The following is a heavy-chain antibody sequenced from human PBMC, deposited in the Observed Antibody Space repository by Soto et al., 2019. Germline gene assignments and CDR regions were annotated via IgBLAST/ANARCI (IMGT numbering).Heavy chain of an antibody. CDR2: INSDGSIT. J-gene: IGHJ4*02. V-gene: IGHV3-74*01. CDR1: GFTFNTHC. D-gene: IGHD1-26*01. Sequence: VGSLRLSCAASGFTFNTHCMHWVRQAPGKGLVWVSRINSDGSITDYADSVKGRFSISRDNPRNTLYLQMNSLSPEDTAVYYCARAMTTVGAAAKGDFWGQGTLVTVS. CDR3: ARAMTTVGAAAKGDF.